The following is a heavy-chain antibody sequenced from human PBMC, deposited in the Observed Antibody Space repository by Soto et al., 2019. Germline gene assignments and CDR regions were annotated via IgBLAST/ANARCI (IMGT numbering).Heavy chain of an antibody. J-gene: IGHJ4*02. Sequence: SETLSLTCTVSGGSISSSSYYWGWIRQPPGKGLEWIGSIYYSGSTYYNPSLKSRVTISVDTSKNPFSLKLGSVTAADTAVYYCARHNGTVVVAVDYWGQGTLVTVSS. V-gene: IGHV4-39*01. CDR3: ARHNGTVVVAVDY. CDR2: IYYSGST. D-gene: IGHD2-15*01. CDR1: GGSISSSSYY.